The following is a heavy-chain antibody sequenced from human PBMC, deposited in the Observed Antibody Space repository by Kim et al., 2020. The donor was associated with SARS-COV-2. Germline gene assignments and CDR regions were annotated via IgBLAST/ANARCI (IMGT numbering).Heavy chain of an antibody. D-gene: IGHD3-22*01. V-gene: IGHV1-69*13. CDR2: IIPIFGTA. CDR1: GGTFSSYA. Sequence: SVKVSCKASGGTFSSYAISWVRQAPGQGLEWMGGIIPIFGTANYAQKFQGRVTITADESTSTAYMELSSLRSEDTAVYYCARSTYYYDSSGYLDYWGQGTLVTVSS. J-gene: IGHJ4*02. CDR3: ARSTYYYDSSGYLDY.